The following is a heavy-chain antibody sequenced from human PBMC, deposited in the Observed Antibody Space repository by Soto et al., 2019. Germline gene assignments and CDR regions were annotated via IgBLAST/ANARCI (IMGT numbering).Heavy chain of an antibody. D-gene: IGHD1-26*01. CDR1: GFTFSSYS. Sequence: EVQLVESGGGLVKPGGSLRLSCAASGFTFSSYSMNWVRQAPGKGLEWVSSISSSSSYIYYADSVKGRFTISRDNAKNSLYLQMNSLRAEDTAVYYCARDPSVGATRKHWGQGTLVTVSS. CDR3: ARDPSVGATRKH. V-gene: IGHV3-21*01. J-gene: IGHJ1*01. CDR2: ISSSSSYI.